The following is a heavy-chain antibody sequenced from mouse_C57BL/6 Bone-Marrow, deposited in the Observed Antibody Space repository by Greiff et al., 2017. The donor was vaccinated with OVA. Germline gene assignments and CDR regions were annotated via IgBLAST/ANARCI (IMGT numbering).Heavy chain of an antibody. D-gene: IGHD1-1*01. V-gene: IGHV1-64*01. CDR1: GYTFTSYW. Sequence: QVQLQQPGAELVKPGASVKLSRKASGYTFTSYWMHWVKQRPGQGLEWIGMIHPNSGSTNYNEKFKSKATLTVDKSSSTAYMQLSSLTSEDSAVYYCARDYYGSAWFAYWGQGTLVTVSA. CDR3: ARDYYGSAWFAY. J-gene: IGHJ3*01. CDR2: IHPNSGST.